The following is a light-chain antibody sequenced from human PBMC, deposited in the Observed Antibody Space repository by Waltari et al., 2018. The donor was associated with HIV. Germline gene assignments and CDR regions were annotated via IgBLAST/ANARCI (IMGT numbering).Light chain of an antibody. CDR3: QVWDSSSDHVV. CDR1: NIRSKS. CDR2: DDS. Sequence: SYVLTQPPSVSVAPGKTARLTCGGNNIRSKSGHWYQQKPGQAPVLVIYDDSDRPPGIPERFSGSNSGNTATLTISRVEAGDEADYYCQVWDSSSDHVVFGGGTKLTVL. V-gene: IGLV3-21*04. J-gene: IGLJ2*01.